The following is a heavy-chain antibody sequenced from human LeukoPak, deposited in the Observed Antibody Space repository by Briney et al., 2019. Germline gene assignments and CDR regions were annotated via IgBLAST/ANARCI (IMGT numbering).Heavy chain of an antibody. V-gene: IGHV3-15*01. CDR3: TRGPYGP. Sequence: GGSLRLSCAASGFTFSEDWRIWVRQAPGKGPEWVCHIKARRAGGTTEYAAPVGGRFTISRDDSRSILYLQMNNLKTEDTALYYCTRGPYGPWGLGTLVTVSS. CDR1: GFTFSEDW. J-gene: IGHJ5*02. CDR2: IKARRAGGTT. D-gene: IGHD3-10*01.